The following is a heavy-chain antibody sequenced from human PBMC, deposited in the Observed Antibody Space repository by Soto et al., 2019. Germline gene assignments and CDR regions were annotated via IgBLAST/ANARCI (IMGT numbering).Heavy chain of an antibody. CDR2: ISSSSSYI. J-gene: IGHJ3*02. D-gene: IGHD3-9*01. CDR3: ASRDIYDILTGYSPDAFDI. V-gene: IGHV3-21*01. CDR1: GFNFSSYS. Sequence: PGGPLRLSCAASGFNFSSYSMNCVRKAPGKGLEWVSSISSSSSYIYYADSVKGRFTISRDNAKNSLYLQMNSLRAEDTAVYYCASRDIYDILTGYSPDAFDIWXQGTMVTVS.